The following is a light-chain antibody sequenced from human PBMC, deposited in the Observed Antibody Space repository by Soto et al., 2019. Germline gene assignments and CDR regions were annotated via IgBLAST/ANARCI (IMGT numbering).Light chain of an antibody. Sequence: DIHMTQSPSTLSASVGDRVTITCRASQSISSRVAWYQQKPGKAPKLLIHDASNLKSGVPSRFSGSGSGTEFTLTISSLQPDDFAAYYCPQFKNYPWAVGQGTKVEIK. V-gene: IGKV1-5*01. CDR2: DAS. J-gene: IGKJ1*01. CDR1: QSISSR. CDR3: PQFKNYPWA.